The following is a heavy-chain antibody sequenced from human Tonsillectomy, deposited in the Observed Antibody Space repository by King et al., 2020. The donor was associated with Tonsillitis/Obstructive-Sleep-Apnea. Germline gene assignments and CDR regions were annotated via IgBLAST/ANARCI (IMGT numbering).Heavy chain of an antibody. J-gene: IGHJ6*02. CDR2: ISSNGGST. Sequence: VQLVESGGGLVQPGGSLRLSCSASGFTFSSHAMHWVRQAPGKGLEYVSAISSNGGSTYYADSVKGRFTISRDNSKNTLYLQMSSLRAEDTAVYYCVKDRYCSSTSCYSYYYGMDVWGQGTTVTVSS. CDR1: GFTFSSHA. CDR3: VKDRYCSSTSCYSYYYGMDV. D-gene: IGHD2-2*01. V-gene: IGHV3-64D*06.